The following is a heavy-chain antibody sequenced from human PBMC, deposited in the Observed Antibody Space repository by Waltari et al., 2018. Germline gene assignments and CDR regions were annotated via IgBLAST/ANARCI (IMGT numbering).Heavy chain of an antibody. CDR3: ARCVRGAEYYFDY. Sequence: EVQLVESGGGLVQPGGSLRLSCAASGFTFSSYWMSWVRQAPGKGLEWVANIKQDGSEKYYVDSVKGRFTISRDNAKNSLYLQMNSLRAEDTAVYYCARCVRGAEYYFDYWGQGTLVTVSS. CDR2: IKQDGSEK. D-gene: IGHD3-16*01. V-gene: IGHV3-7*01. J-gene: IGHJ4*02. CDR1: GFTFSSYW.